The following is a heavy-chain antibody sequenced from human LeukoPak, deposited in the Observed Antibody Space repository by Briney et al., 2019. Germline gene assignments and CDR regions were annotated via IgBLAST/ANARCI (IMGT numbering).Heavy chain of an antibody. V-gene: IGHV4-30-2*05. CDR2: IYHSGST. CDR1: GGSISSGGYY. Sequence: PSETLSLTCTASGGSISSGGYYWSWIRQPPGKGLEWIGYIYHSGSTYYNPSLKSRVTISVDTSKNQFSLKLSSVTAADTAVYYCAREEFYPDAFDIWGQGTMVTVSS. D-gene: IGHD2/OR15-2a*01. J-gene: IGHJ3*02. CDR3: AREEFYPDAFDI.